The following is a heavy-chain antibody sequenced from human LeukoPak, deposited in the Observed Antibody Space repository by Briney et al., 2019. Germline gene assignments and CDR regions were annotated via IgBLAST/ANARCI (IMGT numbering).Heavy chain of an antibody. CDR3: ARTYCRGGSCHFDY. J-gene: IGHJ4*02. V-gene: IGHV4-59*08. D-gene: IGHD2-15*01. CDR2: IYYSGST. CDR1: GGSISSYY. Sequence: PSETLSLTCTVSGGSISSYYWSWVRQPPGKGLEWIGYIYYSGSTDSNPSLKSRVTISVDTSKNQISLKLGSVTAADTAVYYCARTYCRGGSCHFDYWGQGTLVTVSS.